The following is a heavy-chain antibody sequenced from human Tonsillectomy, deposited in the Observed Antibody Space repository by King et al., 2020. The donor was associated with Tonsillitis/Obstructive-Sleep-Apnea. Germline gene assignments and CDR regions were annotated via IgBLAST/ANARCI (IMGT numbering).Heavy chain of an antibody. Sequence: QLVQSGAEVKKPGSSVKVSCKAXXVXYSSYAISWVRQAPGQGLEWMGGIIPIVGTANYAQKFQGRVTITADESTSTAYMEVSSLRSEDTAVYYCARDLGVXHDYGDYGPSTYYYYFMDV. D-gene: IGHD4-17*01. J-gene: IGHJ6*03. V-gene: IGHV1-69*01. CDR1: XVXYSSYA. CDR2: IIPIVGTA. CDR3: ARDLGVXHDYGDYGPSTYYYYFMDV.